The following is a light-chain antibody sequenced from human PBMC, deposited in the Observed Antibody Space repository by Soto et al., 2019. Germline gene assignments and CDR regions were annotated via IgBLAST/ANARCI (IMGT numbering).Light chain of an antibody. V-gene: IGLV2-14*01. CDR1: SSDIGASNF. Sequence: QSALTQPPSVSGSPGQPITVSCTGTSSDIGASNFVSWYQHLPGRAPKVIIFEATNRPSGVSNRFSGSKSGITASLNISGLQADDEAEDFCISYKTDDTLLFGTGTKVTVL. CDR2: EAT. CDR3: ISYKTDDTLL. J-gene: IGLJ1*01.